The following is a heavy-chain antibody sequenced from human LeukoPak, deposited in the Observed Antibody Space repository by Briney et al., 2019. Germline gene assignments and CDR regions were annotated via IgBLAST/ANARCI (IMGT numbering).Heavy chain of an antibody. Sequence: GGSLRLSCAASGFTFSSNYMSWVRQAPGKGLEWVSVIYSGGSTYYADSVKGRFTISRDNSKNTLYLQMNSLRAEDTAVYYCARAVGARAYFDYWGQGTLVTVSS. V-gene: IGHV3-66*02. CDR2: IYSGGST. CDR3: ARAVGARAYFDY. J-gene: IGHJ4*02. D-gene: IGHD1-26*01. CDR1: GFTFSSNY.